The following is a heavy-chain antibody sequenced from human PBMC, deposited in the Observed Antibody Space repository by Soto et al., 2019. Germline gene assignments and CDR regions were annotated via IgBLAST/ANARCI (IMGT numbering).Heavy chain of an antibody. J-gene: IGHJ3*02. CDR2: VWKDGNTK. CDR3: ARGDAWTDEAFDI. CDR1: GFSVSNYG. Sequence: QVQLVESGGGVVQPGQSLRLSCAASGFSVSNYGMHWVRQAPGKGLEWVAVVWKDGNTKHYGDSVKGRFTISRDNSKNTLELQMSSLRGEDTAVYYCARGDAWTDEAFDIWGQGTMVTVSS. D-gene: IGHD5-12*01. V-gene: IGHV3-33*01.